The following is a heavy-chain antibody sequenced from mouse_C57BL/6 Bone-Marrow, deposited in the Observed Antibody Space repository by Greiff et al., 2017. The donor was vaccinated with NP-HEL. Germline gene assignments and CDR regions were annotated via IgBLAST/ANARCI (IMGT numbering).Heavy chain of an antibody. V-gene: IGHV2-5*01. CDR2: IWRGGST. CDR3: AKRDYGSSYGFAY. Sequence: QLQQSGPGLVQPSQSLSITCTVSGFSLTSYGVHWVRQSPGKGLEWLGVIWRGGSTDYNAAFMSRLSITKDNSKSQVFFKMNSLQADDTAIYYCAKRDYGSSYGFAYWGQGTLVTVSA. CDR1: GFSLTSYG. D-gene: IGHD1-1*01. J-gene: IGHJ3*01.